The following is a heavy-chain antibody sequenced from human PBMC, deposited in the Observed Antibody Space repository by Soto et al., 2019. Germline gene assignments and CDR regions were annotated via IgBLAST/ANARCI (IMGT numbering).Heavy chain of an antibody. CDR1: GGSISSSSYY. CDR3: ARQNMTTVTTCFDY. J-gene: IGHJ4*02. CDR2: IYYSGNT. V-gene: IGHV4-39*01. Sequence: PAETLSLTCTVSGGSISSSSYYWGWIRQPPGKGLEWIGTIYYSGNTYYSPSLKSRVTISVDTSKNQFSLKVSPVTAADTAMYYCARQNMTTVTTCFDYWGQVPLVTVSS. D-gene: IGHD4-4*01.